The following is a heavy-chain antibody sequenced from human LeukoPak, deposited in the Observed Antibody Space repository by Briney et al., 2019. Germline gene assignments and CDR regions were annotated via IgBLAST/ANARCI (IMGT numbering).Heavy chain of an antibody. J-gene: IGHJ4*02. D-gene: IGHD3-16*01. CDR2: IKQDGKEK. Sequence: RPGGSLRLSCAASGFAFSSYWMSWVRQAPGKGLEWVANIKQDGKEKYSVDSVKGRFTISRDNAKNSLYLQMNSLRAEDTAVYYCARQFRGLTANYLDYWGQGTLVTVSS. CDR1: GFAFSSYW. V-gene: IGHV3-7*01. CDR3: ARQFRGLTANYLDY.